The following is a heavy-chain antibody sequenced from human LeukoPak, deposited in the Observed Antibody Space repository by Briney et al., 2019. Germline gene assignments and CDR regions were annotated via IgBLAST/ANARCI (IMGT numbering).Heavy chain of an antibody. J-gene: IGHJ4*02. Sequence: ASVKVSCKASGYTFTGYYMRWVRQAPGQGLEWMGWINPNSVGTNYAQKFQGRVTMTRDTSISTAYMELRRLRSDDTAVYYCATALRDFPAVASRAQGNMGSVSS. CDR2: INPNSVGT. CDR3: ATALRDFPAVAS. V-gene: IGHV1-2*02. CDR1: GYTFTGYY. D-gene: IGHD2-2*01.